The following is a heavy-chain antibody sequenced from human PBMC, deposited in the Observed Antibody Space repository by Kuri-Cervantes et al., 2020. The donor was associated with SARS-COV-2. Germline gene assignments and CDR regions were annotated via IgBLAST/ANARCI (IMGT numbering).Heavy chain of an antibody. CDR2: IYPGDSGT. D-gene: IGHD4-17*01. Sequence: KVSCKGSGYSFTTYWIGWVRQMPGKGLEWMGIIYPGDSGTRYSPSFQGQVTISADKSISTAFLQWSSLKASDTAIYYCARRAYGEQVDYYYMDVWGKGTTVTVSS. J-gene: IGHJ6*03. V-gene: IGHV5-51*01. CDR1: GYSFTTYW. CDR3: ARRAYGEQVDYYYMDV.